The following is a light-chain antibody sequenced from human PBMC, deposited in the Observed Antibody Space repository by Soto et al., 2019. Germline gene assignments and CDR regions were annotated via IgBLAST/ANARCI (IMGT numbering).Light chain of an antibody. Sequence: DIVMTQSPDSLSVSLGERATINCKSSQSALYSPNNKNYLAWYQQKPGQPPKLLIYWASTRESGFPDLFSGSGSGTDFYLTIRIQQDADVAPDSSQHYYPSPLTVGQGTRMEI. CDR1: QSALYSPNNKNY. J-gene: IGKJ2*01. CDR2: WAS. CDR3: QHYYPSPLT. V-gene: IGKV4-1*01.